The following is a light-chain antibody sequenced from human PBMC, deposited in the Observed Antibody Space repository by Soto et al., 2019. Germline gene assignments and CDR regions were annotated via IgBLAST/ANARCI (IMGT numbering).Light chain of an antibody. CDR2: DAS. CDR3: QQYNTYST. CDR1: QSISRW. V-gene: IGKV1-5*01. Sequence: DIQMTQTPSTLSASVGDRVTITCRASQSISRWLAWYQQKPGKAPKALIYDASTLRSGVPSRFSGGGSGTEFTLTISSLQPDDFATYYCQQYNTYSTFGQRTRLEIK. J-gene: IGKJ5*01.